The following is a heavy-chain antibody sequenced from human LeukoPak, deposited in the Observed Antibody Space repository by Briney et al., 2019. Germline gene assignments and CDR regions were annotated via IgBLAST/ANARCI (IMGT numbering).Heavy chain of an antibody. V-gene: IGHV4-59*01. J-gene: IGHJ5*02. CDR1: VDSINSYY. D-gene: IGHD6-13*01. Sequence: SEALSLTCIVSVDSINSYYWSWMRQPPGKGVEWMGYIYYSGSTNYIPSLKSRVTISVDTSKNQFSLRLTSVTAADTAVYYCARALRQQLVTGWFDPWGQGTLVTVSS. CDR3: ARALRQQLVTGWFDP. CDR2: IYYSGST.